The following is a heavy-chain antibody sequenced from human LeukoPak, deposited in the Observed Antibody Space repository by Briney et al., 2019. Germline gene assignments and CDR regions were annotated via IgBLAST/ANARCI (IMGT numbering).Heavy chain of an antibody. CDR2: IYYSGST. CDR3: ARAGSRGYRLLPTQHYYGMDV. Sequence: SETLSLTCTVSGGSISSYYWSWIRQPPGKGLEWIGYIYYSGSTNYNPSLKSRVTISVDTSKNQFSLKLSSVTAADTAVYYCARAGSRGYRLLPTQHYYGMDVWGQGTTVTVSS. J-gene: IGHJ6*02. V-gene: IGHV4-59*01. D-gene: IGHD5-18*01. CDR1: GGSISSYY.